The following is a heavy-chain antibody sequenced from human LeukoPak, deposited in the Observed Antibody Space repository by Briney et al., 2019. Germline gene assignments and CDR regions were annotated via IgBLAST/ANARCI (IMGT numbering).Heavy chain of an antibody. CDR3: ARELVEPAAMEFDP. Sequence: GGSLRLSCAASGFTFSNYEMNWVRQASGKGLEWVSYISKSGRIIYYADSVKGRFIISRDDAKNSVYLQMNSLRAEDTAHYYCARELVEPAAMEFDPWGQGTLVTVSS. CDR2: ISKSGRII. V-gene: IGHV3-48*03. CDR1: GFTFSNYE. D-gene: IGHD2-2*01. J-gene: IGHJ5*02.